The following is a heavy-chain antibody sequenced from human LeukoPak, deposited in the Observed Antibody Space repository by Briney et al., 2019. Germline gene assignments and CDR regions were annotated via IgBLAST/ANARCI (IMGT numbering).Heavy chain of an antibody. V-gene: IGHV4-39*02. CDR3: ARGLRGYCSSTSCYTLFYYFDY. D-gene: IGHD2-2*02. CDR1: GGSISGSSYY. Sequence: SETLSLTCTVSGGSISGSSYYWGWIRQPPGKGLEWIGSIYYSGSTYYNPSLKSRVTISVDTSKNQFSLKLNSVTATDTAVYYCARGLRGYCSSTSCYTLFYYFDYWGQGTLVTVSS. J-gene: IGHJ4*02. CDR2: IYYSGST.